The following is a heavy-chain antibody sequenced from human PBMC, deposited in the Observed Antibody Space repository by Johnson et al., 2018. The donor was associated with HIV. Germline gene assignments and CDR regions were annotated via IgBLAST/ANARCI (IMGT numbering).Heavy chain of an antibody. CDR2: IKSKTDGGTI. J-gene: IGHJ3*02. CDR1: GFTFSNAW. Sequence: VQLVESGGGLVKPGGSLRVSCAASGFTFSNAWMSWVRQAPGKGLEWVSRIKSKTDGGTIDYAAPVKGRFTISRDDSKNTLYLQMNSLKTEDTALYYCNTDRVDGGGSYYNAFDIWGQGTMVTVSS. CDR3: NTDRVDGGGSYYNAFDI. V-gene: IGHV3-15*01. D-gene: IGHD1-26*01.